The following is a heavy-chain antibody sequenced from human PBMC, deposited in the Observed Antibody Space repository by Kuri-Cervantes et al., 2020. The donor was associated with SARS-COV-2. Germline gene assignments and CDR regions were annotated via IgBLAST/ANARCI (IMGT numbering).Heavy chain of an antibody. CDR3: ARTPPIVVVPAAMGPSSSYYYYGMDV. Sequence: SETLSLTCAVSGVSISNTYYWAWVRRAPGKGLEWIGSIYHTGSTYYNPSLKTRVTISLDMSKNQFSLQLNSVTPEDTAVYYCARTPPIVVVPAAMGPSSSYYYYGMDVWGQGTTVTVSS. V-gene: IGHV4-38-2*01. CDR2: IYHTGST. J-gene: IGHJ6*02. D-gene: IGHD2-2*01. CDR1: GVSISNTYY.